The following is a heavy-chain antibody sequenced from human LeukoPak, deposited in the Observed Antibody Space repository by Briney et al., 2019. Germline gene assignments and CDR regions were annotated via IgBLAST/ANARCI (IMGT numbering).Heavy chain of an antibody. D-gene: IGHD6-19*01. J-gene: IGHJ4*02. Sequence: GGSLRLSCAAAGFTFSSYEMSWVRPAPGKGLEWVSYISSSGSTTYYAASVKGRFTISRDNAKNSLYLQMNSLRVEDTAVYYCASQKGRIAVAVDYWGQGTLVTVSS. CDR2: ISSSGSTT. CDR1: GFTFSSYE. CDR3: ASQKGRIAVAVDY. V-gene: IGHV3-48*03.